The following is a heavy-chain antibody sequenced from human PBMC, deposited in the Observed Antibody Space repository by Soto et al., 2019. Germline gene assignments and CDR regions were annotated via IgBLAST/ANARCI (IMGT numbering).Heavy chain of an antibody. CDR1: CGSFSGYY. CDR3: ARARSGYSYGYRLDP. D-gene: IGHD5-18*01. J-gene: IGHJ5*02. Sequence: PSETLSLTCAVYCGSFSGYYWSWIRQPPGKGLEWIGEINHSGSTNYNPSLKSRVTISVDTSKNQFSLKLSSVTAADTAVYYCARARSGYSYGYRLDPWGQGTLVTVSS. V-gene: IGHV4-34*01. CDR2: INHSGST.